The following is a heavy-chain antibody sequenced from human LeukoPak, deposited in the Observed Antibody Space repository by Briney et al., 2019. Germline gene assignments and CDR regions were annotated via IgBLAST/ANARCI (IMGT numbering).Heavy chain of an antibody. J-gene: IGHJ5*02. CDR2: LYSGGGA. V-gene: IGHV3-66*01. CDR3: ARGPPLFDP. CDR1: GFSVNTNY. Sequence: GGSLRLSCAASGFSVNTNYMTWVRQAPGKGLEWVSVLYSGGGAYYADSVKDRFTISRDYSQNTLLLQMNSLRAEDTAVYYCARGPPLFDPWGQGTLVAVSS.